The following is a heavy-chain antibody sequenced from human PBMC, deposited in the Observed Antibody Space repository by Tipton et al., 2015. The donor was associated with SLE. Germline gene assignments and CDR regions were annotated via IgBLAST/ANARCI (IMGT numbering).Heavy chain of an antibody. CDR1: GYTFTSYG. D-gene: IGHD3-3*01. J-gene: IGHJ2*01. CDR2: ISAYNGNT. Sequence: QVQLVQSGAEVKKPGASVKVSCKASGYTFTSYGISWVRQAPGQGLEWMGWISAYNGNTNYAQKLQGRVTMTTDTSTSTAYMELRSLRSDDTAVYYCARTEGITIDGVVEGCYFDLWGRGTLVTVSS. V-gene: IGHV1-18*01. CDR3: ARTEGITIDGVVEGCYFDL.